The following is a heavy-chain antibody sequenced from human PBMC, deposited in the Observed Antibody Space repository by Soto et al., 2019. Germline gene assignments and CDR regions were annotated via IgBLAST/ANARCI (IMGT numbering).Heavy chain of an antibody. D-gene: IGHD3-22*01. CDR3: ARAHGLYYDSSGYDY. Sequence: QVQLVESGGGVVQPGRSLRLSCAASGFTFSSYAMHWVRQAPGKGLEWVAVISYDGSNKYYADSVKGRFTISRDNSKNTLYLQMNSLRAEDTAVYYCARAHGLYYDSSGYDYWGQGTLVTVSS. V-gene: IGHV3-30-3*01. CDR1: GFTFSSYA. CDR2: ISYDGSNK. J-gene: IGHJ4*02.